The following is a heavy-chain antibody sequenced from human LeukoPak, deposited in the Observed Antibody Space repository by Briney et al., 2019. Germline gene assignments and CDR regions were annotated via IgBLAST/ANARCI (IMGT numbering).Heavy chain of an antibody. CDR2: INHSGST. J-gene: IGHJ4*02. V-gene: IGHV4-34*01. CDR1: GGSFSGYY. CDR3: ARDWYGGYWSWGFGY. D-gene: IGHD5-12*01. Sequence: SETLSLTCAVYGGSFSGYYWSWIRQPPGKGLEWIGEINHSGSTNYNPSLKSRVTISVDTSKNQFSLKLSSVTAADTAVYYCARDWYGGYWSWGFGYWGQGTLVTVSS.